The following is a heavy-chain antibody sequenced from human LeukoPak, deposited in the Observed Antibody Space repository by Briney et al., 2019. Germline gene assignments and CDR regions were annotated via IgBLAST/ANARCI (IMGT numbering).Heavy chain of an antibody. V-gene: IGHV3-53*01. CDR2: IYSGGST. J-gene: IGHJ6*03. CDR3: ARAIAARLQYYYYMDV. CDR1: GFTVSSNY. D-gene: IGHD6-6*01. Sequence: TGGSLRLSCAASGFTVSSNYMSWVRQAPGKGLEWVSVIYSGGSTYYADSVKGRFTVSRDNSKNTLYLQMNSLRAEDTAVYYCARAIAARLQYYYYMDVWGKGTTVTVSS.